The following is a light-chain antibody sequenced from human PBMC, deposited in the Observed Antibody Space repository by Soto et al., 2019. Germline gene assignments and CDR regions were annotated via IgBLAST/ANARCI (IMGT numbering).Light chain of an antibody. Sequence: IQGTQSPSSLSPSIGDRVTLTCLASQNIDIFLSWYHHKPGRAPNLLIDGASTLQNGVPSRFSGSGSGTDSSLTISSLHPEDFGTYFCQQSYSAPPLTFGAGTKVDI. CDR2: GAS. CDR1: QNIDIF. CDR3: QQSYSAPPLT. V-gene: IGKV1-39*01. J-gene: IGKJ4*01.